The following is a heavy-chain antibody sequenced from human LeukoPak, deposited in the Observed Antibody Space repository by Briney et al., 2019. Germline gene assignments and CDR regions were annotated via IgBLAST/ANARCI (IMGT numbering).Heavy chain of an antibody. J-gene: IGHJ4*02. D-gene: IGHD3-10*01. V-gene: IGHV4-59*08. Sequence: SETLSLTCTVSGGSISSYYWSWIRQPPGKGLEWIGYIYYSGSTNYNPSLKSRVTISVDTSKNQFSLKLSSVTAADTAVYYCARSSAARGSRMVFDYWGQGTLVTVSS. CDR3: ARSSAARGSRMVFDY. CDR1: GGSISSYY. CDR2: IYYSGST.